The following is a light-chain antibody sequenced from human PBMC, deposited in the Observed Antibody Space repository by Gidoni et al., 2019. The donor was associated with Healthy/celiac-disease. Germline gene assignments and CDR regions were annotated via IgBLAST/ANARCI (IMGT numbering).Light chain of an antibody. J-gene: IGKJ1*01. CDR2: DAS. CDR1: QSVSSY. Sequence: EIVLTQSPATLSLSPGERATLSCRASQSVSSYLAWYQQKPGQAPRLLIYDASSGSGTDFTLTISSLEPEDFAVYYCQQRSNWVPWTFXQXTKVEIK. CDR3: QQRSNWVPWT. V-gene: IGKV3-11*01.